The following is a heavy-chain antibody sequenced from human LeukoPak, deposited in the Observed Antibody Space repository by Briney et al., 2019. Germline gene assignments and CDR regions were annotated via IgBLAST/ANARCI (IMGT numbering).Heavy chain of an antibody. CDR2: IISSGSYI. D-gene: IGHD3-16*01. V-gene: IGHV3-21*01. J-gene: IGHJ4*02. Sequence: PGGSLRLSCVASGLTFSSTLMNWVRLAPGKGLEWVASIISSGSYIYYADSVKGRFTISRDNAKNSLYLQMNSLRAEDTAVYYCARDQIGGAYFDYWGQGTLVTVSS. CDR1: GLTFSSTL. CDR3: ARDQIGGAYFDY.